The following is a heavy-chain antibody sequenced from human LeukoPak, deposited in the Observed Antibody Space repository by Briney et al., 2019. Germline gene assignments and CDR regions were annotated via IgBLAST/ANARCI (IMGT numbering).Heavy chain of an antibody. D-gene: IGHD1-7*01. CDR2: INPNSGGT. V-gene: IGHV1-2*02. CDR1: GYTFTGYY. Sequence: ASVKVSCKASGYTFTGYYMHWVRQAPGQGLEWMGWINPNSGGTNYAQKFQGRVTMTTDTSTSTAYMELRSLRSDDTAVYYCARDRHWNYSGYGYWGQGTLVTVSS. CDR3: ARDRHWNYSGYGY. J-gene: IGHJ4*02.